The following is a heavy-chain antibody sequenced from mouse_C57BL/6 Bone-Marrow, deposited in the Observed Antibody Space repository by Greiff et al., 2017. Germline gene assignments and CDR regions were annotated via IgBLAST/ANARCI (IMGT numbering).Heavy chain of an antibody. D-gene: IGHD1-1*01. V-gene: IGHV1-69*01. Sequence: VQLQQPGAELVMPGASVKLSSKASGYTFTSYWMHWVKQRPGQGLEWIGEIDPSDSYTNYNQKFKGKSTLTVDKSSSTAYMQLSSLTSEDSAVYYCARKGYYYGSSPNYFGYWGQGTTLTVSS. CDR3: ARKGYYYGSSPNYFGY. CDR1: GYTFTSYW. J-gene: IGHJ2*01. CDR2: IDPSDSYT.